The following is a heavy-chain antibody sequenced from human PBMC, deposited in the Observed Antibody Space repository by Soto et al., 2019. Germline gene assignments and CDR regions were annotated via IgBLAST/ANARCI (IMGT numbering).Heavy chain of an antibody. Sequence: GGSLRLSCSASGFTFSSYAMHWVRQAPGKGLEYVSAISSNGGSTYYADSVKGRFTISRDNSKNTLYLQMSSLRAEDTAVYYCVKDRGAAAHRDAFDIWGQGTMVTVSS. CDR2: ISSNGGST. CDR1: GFTFSSYA. V-gene: IGHV3-64D*08. D-gene: IGHD6-13*01. CDR3: VKDRGAAAHRDAFDI. J-gene: IGHJ3*02.